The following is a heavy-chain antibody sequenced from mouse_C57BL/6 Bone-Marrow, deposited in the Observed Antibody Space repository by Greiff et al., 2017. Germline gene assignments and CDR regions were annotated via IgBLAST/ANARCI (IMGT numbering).Heavy chain of an antibody. J-gene: IGHJ4*01. CDR2: IYPGSGST. CDR1: GYTFTSYW. CDR3: AGGYCGNAMDY. Sequence: QVQLQQPGAELVQPGASVKMSCKASGYTFTSYWITWVKQRPGQGLEWIGDIYPGSGSTNYNEKFKSKGTLTVDTSSSTAYMQLSSLTCEDSAVFYCAGGYCGNAMDYWGQGTSVTVSS. V-gene: IGHV1-55*01. D-gene: IGHD2-3*01.